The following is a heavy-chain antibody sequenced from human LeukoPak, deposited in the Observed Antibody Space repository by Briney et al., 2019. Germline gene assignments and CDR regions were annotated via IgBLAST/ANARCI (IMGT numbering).Heavy chain of an antibody. D-gene: IGHD3-22*01. J-gene: IGHJ4*02. Sequence: PGGSLRLSCAASGFSFDDYGMSWVRQAPGKGLEWVSGIIWNGDSTGYADSVKGRFTISRDNAKNSLYLLMNSLRAEDTALYYCARAGYFDSSGYYYGANLDCWGQGTLVTVSS. V-gene: IGHV3-20*04. CDR3: ARAGYFDSSGYYYGANLDC. CDR1: GFSFDDYG. CDR2: IIWNGDST.